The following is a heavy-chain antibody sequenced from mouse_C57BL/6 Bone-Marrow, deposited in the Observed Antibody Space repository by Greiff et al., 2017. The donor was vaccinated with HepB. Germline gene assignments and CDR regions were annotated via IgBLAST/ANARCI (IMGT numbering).Heavy chain of an antibody. CDR2: IYPGSGST. CDR3: ARLFPYGNY. D-gene: IGHD2-1*01. Sequence: QVQLQQPGAELVKPGASVKMSCKASGYTFTSYWITWVKQRPGQGLEWIGDIYPGSGSTNYNEKFKSKAKLTVDKSSSTAYMQLSSLTSEDSAVYYCARLFPYGNYWGQGTLVTVSA. CDR1: GYTFTSYW. J-gene: IGHJ3*01. V-gene: IGHV1-55*01.